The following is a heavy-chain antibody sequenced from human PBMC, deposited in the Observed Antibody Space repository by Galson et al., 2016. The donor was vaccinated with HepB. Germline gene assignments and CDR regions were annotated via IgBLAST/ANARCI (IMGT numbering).Heavy chain of an antibody. D-gene: IGHD3-16*01. CDR1: GFTFSSFG. CDR2: ISGSGGDT. Sequence: SLRLSCAASGFTFSSFGMNCVRQAPGKGLEWVSSISGSGGDTYFADSVKGRFIISRDDAKNTLFLEMTTLRAEDTAVYYCESGLRPLMITSAFHIWGQGTLVTVSS. V-gene: IGHV3-23*01. J-gene: IGHJ4*02. CDR3: ESGLRPLMITSAFHI.